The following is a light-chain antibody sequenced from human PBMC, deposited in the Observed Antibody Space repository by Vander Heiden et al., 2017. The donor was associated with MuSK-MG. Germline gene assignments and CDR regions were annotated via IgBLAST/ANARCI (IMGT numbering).Light chain of an antibody. J-gene: IGLJ3*02. CDR3: AAWDDSLSAWV. CDR1: SSNIGSNY. V-gene: IGLV1-47*01. CDR2: RNN. Sequence: QSVLTQPPSASGPPGQRVTLSCSGSSSNIGSNYIYWYQQLPGTAPKLLIYRNNQRPSGVPDRLSGSKSGTSASLAISGLRSEDEADYYCAAWDDSLSAWVFGGGTKLTVL.